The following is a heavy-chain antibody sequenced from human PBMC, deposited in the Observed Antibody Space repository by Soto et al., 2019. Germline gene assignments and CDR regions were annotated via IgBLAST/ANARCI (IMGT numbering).Heavy chain of an antibody. CDR2: ISDYNGNT. Sequence: QVQLVQSGAEVKKPGASVKVSCKASGYSFTTYGISWVRQAPGQGLEWMGWISDYNGNTNYEKKFQGRVTMTTDTSTRTGYMELKSLRSDDTAVYYCAREGYYSGSGSYSPPRYYGMDVWGKGTTVTVSP. J-gene: IGHJ6*04. D-gene: IGHD3-10*01. CDR1: GYSFTTYG. V-gene: IGHV1-18*01. CDR3: AREGYYSGSGSYSPPRYYGMDV.